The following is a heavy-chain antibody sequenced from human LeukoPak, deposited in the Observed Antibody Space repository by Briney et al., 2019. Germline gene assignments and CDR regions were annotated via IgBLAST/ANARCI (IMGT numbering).Heavy chain of an antibody. J-gene: IGHJ4*02. CDR1: GFTFSNYW. Sequence: SGGSLRLSCAASGFTFSNYWMHWVRQAPGKGPVWVSRISTDGGSTNYADSVKGRFTISRDNAKNTLYLQMDSLRAEDTAVYYXXRGLQEWSLRRDYWGQGTLVTVSS. CDR2: ISTDGGST. D-gene: IGHD3-3*01. V-gene: IGHV3-74*01. CDR3: XRGLQEWSLRRDY.